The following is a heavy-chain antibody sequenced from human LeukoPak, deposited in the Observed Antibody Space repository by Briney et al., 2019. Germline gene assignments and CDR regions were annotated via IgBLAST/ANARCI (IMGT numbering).Heavy chain of an antibody. Sequence: SETLSLICSVSRGSISSPNYYWGWIRQSPGKGLEWIGNVYYSGTTYYNPSLPSLKSRVTISVDTSKNQFSLKLSSVTAADTAVYYCGTYHRPRILLWFGESPGHVDYWGQGTLVAVSS. D-gene: IGHD3-10*01. J-gene: IGHJ4*02. CDR3: GTYHRPRILLWFGESPGHVDY. CDR1: RGSISSPNYY. V-gene: IGHV4-39*07. CDR2: VYYSGTT.